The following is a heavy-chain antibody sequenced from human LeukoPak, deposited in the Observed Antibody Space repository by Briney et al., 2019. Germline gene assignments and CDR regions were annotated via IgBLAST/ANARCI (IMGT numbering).Heavy chain of an antibody. CDR3: ARSMITFINWGFDP. CDR2: IWYDGSNE. CDR1: GFTFSNYG. Sequence: GGSLRLSCEASGFTFSNYGMHWVRQAPGKGLEWVAVIWYDGSNEYYADSVKGRFTISRDNSRNTLYLQMNSLRAEDTAVYYCARSMITFINWGFDPWGQGTLVTVSS. J-gene: IGHJ5*02. D-gene: IGHD3-16*01. V-gene: IGHV3-33*01.